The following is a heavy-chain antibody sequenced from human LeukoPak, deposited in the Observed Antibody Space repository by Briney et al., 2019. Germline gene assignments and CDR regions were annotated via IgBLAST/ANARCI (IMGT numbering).Heavy chain of an antibody. CDR2: IWYDGSNK. J-gene: IGHJ4*02. V-gene: IGHV3-33*01. Sequence: PGGSLRLSCAASGFTFSSYGMHWVRQAPGKGLEWVAVIWYDGSNKYYADSVKGRFTISRDNSKNTLYLQMNSLRAEDTAVYYCARDSGPAVEYYDSSVFDYWGQGTLVTVSS. CDR1: GFTFSSYG. CDR3: ARDSGPAVEYYDSSVFDY. D-gene: IGHD3-22*01.